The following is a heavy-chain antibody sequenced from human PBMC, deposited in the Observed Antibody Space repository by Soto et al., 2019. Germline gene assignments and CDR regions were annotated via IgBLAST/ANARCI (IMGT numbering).Heavy chain of an antibody. Sequence: GGSLRLSCAASGFTFSSYGMHWVRQAPGKGLEWVAVISYDGSNKYYADSVKGRFTISRDNSKNTLYLQMNSLRAEDTAVYYCAKSRIAARTALLYFDYWGQGTLVTVSS. V-gene: IGHV3-30*18. CDR1: GFTFSSYG. D-gene: IGHD6-6*01. CDR3: AKSRIAARTALLYFDY. CDR2: ISYDGSNK. J-gene: IGHJ4*02.